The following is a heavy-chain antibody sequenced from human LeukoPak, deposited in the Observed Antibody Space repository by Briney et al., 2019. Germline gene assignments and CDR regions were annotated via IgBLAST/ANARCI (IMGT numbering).Heavy chain of an antibody. D-gene: IGHD2-21*02. CDR2: IYYSGST. V-gene: IGHV4-59*08. CDR3: ARVCHIVVVTAEGGWFDP. J-gene: IGHJ5*02. Sequence: PSETLSLTCTVSGGSISSYYWSWIRQPPGKGLEWIGYIYYSGSTNYNPSLKSRVTVSVDTSKNQFSLKLSSVTAADTAVYYCARVCHIVVVTAEGGWFDPWGQGTLVTVSS. CDR1: GGSISSYY.